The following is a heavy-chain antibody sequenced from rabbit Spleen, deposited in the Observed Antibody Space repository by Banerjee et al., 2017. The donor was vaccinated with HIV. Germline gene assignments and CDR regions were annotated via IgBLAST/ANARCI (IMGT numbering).Heavy chain of an antibody. V-gene: IGHV1S40*01. Sequence: QSLEESGGDLVKPGASLTLTCTASGFSFSSSDYMCWVRQAPGKGLEWIGCIGTDNGGTYYATWAKGRFTISKTSSTTVTLQMTSLTAADTATYFCARWVRLWGPGTLVTVS. CDR2: IGTDNGGT. CDR3: ARWVRL. CDR1: GFSFSSSDY. J-gene: IGHJ4*01. D-gene: IGHD1-1*01.